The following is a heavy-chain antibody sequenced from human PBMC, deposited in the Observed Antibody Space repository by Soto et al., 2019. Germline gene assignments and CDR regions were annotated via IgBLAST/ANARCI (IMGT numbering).Heavy chain of an antibody. V-gene: IGHV4-34*01. CDR2: INHSGST. D-gene: IGHD2-15*01. Sequence: PSETLSLTXAVYGGSFSGYYWSWIRQPPGKGLEWIGEINHSGSTNYNPSLKSRATISVDTSKNQFSLKLSSVTAADTAVYYCERRGYCSGGSCAPGFYGMDVWGQGTTVTVSS. CDR3: ERRGYCSGGSCAPGFYGMDV. J-gene: IGHJ6*02. CDR1: GGSFSGYY.